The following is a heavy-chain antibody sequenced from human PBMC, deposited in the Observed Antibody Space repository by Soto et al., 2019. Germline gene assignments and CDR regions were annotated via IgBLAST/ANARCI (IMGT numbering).Heavy chain of an antibody. D-gene: IGHD2-8*01. J-gene: IGHJ6*03. CDR2: ITPSGGNT. CDR1: GFSFSTYA. V-gene: IGHV3-23*01. CDR3: AGRYCPNGVCYTNFYYYMDI. Sequence: EVQLLESGGGLVQPGGSLRLSCAASGFSFSTYAMTWVRQAPGKGLEWVSTITPSGGNTYYADSVKVRFTITMDNSENTLFLHMNSLRAEDTAVYYCAGRYCPNGVCYTNFYYYMDIWGEGTSVTVSS.